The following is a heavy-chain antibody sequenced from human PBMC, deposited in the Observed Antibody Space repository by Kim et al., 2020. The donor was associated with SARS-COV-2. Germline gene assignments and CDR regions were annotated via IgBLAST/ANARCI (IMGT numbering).Heavy chain of an antibody. V-gene: IGHV4-39*01. Sequence: TNYTPSLKSRVTISVDPSKHRFSLKRSSVTAADTAVYYCARRSGGSYFPYWGQGTLVTVSS. CDR3: ARRSGGSYFPY. D-gene: IGHD1-26*01. J-gene: IGHJ4*02. CDR2: T.